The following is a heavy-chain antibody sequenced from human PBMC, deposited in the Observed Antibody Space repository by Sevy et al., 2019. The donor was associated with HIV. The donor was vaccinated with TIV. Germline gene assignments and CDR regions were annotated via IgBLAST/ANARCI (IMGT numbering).Heavy chain of an antibody. CDR3: ASGHLPTRRGDHRVIVLGLQY. Sequence: ASVKVSCKTSGYTFTGYYIHWVRQAPGQGLEWVGWINPNSGGTDYAQSFQGRVTMTSDTSINTAYLELSRLRSDDSAVFYCASGHLPTRRGDHRVIVLGLQYRGQGTLVTVSS. V-gene: IGHV1-2*02. CDR2: INPNSGGT. D-gene: IGHD2-8*02. CDR1: GYTFTGYY. J-gene: IGHJ4*02.